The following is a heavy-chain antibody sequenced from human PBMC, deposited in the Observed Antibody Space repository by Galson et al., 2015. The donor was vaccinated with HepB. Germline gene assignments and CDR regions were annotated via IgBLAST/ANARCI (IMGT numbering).Heavy chain of an antibody. CDR1: GFSFSDDF. CDR2: ISSSGSTI. Sequence: SLRLSCAASGFSFSDDFMNWIRQAPGKGLEWVSYISSSGSTIYYADSVKGRFTISRDNAKNSLYLQMNSLRAEDTAVYYCARSKAGGNIVLMVYVQDWFDPWGQGTLVTVSS. J-gene: IGHJ5*02. D-gene: IGHD2-8*01. V-gene: IGHV3-11*01. CDR3: ARSKAGGNIVLMVYVQDWFDP.